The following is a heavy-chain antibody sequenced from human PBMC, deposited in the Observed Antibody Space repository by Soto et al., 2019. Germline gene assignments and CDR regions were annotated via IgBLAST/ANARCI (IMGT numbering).Heavy chain of an antibody. V-gene: IGHV2-5*02. CDR2: IYWDDDK. Sequence: QITLKESGPTLVKPTQTLTLTCTFSAFSLSTGGVGVRWIRQPPGTALEWLALIYWDDDKRYSPSLRSRITITKDTSKNQVVLTMTIMDPVDTATYYCIQSRFGGDCLQSYASYYYYGMDVW. D-gene: IGHD2-21*02. CDR3: IQSRFGGDCLQSYASYYYYGMDV. CDR1: AFSLSTGGVG. J-gene: IGHJ6*01.